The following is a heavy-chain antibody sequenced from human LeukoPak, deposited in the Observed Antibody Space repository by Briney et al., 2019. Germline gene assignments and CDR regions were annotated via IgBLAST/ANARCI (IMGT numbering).Heavy chain of an antibody. J-gene: IGHJ4*02. Sequence: GGSLRLSCAASGFTFSSYWMTWVRQAPGKGLEWVSSISGSGGSTYYADYVKGRFTISRDNSKNTLDLQVNSLRAEDTAVYYCAKSSLVTPYDYWGQGTLVSVSS. CDR3: AKSSLVTPYDY. CDR2: ISGSGGST. CDR1: GFTFSSYW. D-gene: IGHD2-15*01. V-gene: IGHV3-23*01.